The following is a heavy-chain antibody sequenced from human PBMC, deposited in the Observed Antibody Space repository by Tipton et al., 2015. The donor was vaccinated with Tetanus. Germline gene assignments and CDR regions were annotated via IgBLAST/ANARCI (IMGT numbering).Heavy chain of an antibody. CDR2: IEHDETEK. J-gene: IGHJ4*02. D-gene: IGHD6-19*01. V-gene: IGHV3-7*01. Sequence: LEWVANIEHDETEKYYVDSVRGRFNISRDNAKRSLYLQMDSLRAEDTAVYYCARERGTSGWGFWGQGTLVSVSS. CDR3: ARERGTSGWGF.